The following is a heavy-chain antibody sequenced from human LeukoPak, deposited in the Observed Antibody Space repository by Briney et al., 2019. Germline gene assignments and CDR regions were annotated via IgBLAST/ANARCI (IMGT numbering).Heavy chain of an antibody. Sequence: GRSLRLXCAASGFTFDDYAMHWVRQAPGKGLEWVSGISWNSGSIGYADSVKGRFTISRDNAKNSLYLQMNGLRAEDMALYYCAKVARSYSSSWIFDYWGQGTLVTVSS. CDR1: GFTFDDYA. V-gene: IGHV3-9*03. D-gene: IGHD6-13*01. J-gene: IGHJ4*02. CDR3: AKVARSYSSSWIFDY. CDR2: ISWNSGSI.